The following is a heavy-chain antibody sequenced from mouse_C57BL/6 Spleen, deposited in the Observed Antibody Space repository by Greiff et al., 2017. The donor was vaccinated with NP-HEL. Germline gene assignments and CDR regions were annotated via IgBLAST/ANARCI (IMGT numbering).Heavy chain of an antibody. CDR1: GYTFTDYE. CDR3: TRGGEGDYAMGY. Sequence: QVQLQQSGAELVRPGASVTLSCKASGYTFTDYEMHWVKQTPVHGLEWIGAIDPETGGTAYNQKFKGKAILTADKSSSTAYMELRSLTSEDSAVYYCTRGGEGDYAMGYWGQGTSVTVSS. CDR2: IDPETGGT. V-gene: IGHV1-15*01. J-gene: IGHJ4*01.